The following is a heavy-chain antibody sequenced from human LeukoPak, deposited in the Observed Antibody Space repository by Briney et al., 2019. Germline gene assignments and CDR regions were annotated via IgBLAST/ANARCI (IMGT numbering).Heavy chain of an antibody. Sequence: ASVKVSCTASGCSFTSYGFTWVRRAPGQGLEWMGWVSAYDGSTNYAQKIRGRVTMTTDASKNTVYMELRSLRFDDTAVYYCARGGRDGMDVWGQGTTVTVSS. V-gene: IGHV1-18*01. CDR2: VSAYDGST. J-gene: IGHJ6*02. D-gene: IGHD3-10*01. CDR3: ARGGRDGMDV. CDR1: GCSFTSYG.